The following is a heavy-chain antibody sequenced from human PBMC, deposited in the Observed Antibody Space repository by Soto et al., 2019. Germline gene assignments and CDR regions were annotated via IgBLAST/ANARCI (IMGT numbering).Heavy chain of an antibody. V-gene: IGHV3-21*01. CDR1: GFTFSSYS. Sequence: VQLVESGGGLVKPGGSLRLSCAASGFTFSSYSMNWVRQAPGKGLEWVSSISSSSSHIYYGDSVKGRFTISRDNAKNSLYLQMSSLRAEDTAVYYCARLYYYGSGSYYNDYWGQGTLVTVSS. CDR3: ARLYYYGSGSYYNDY. J-gene: IGHJ4*02. D-gene: IGHD3-10*01. CDR2: ISSSSSHI.